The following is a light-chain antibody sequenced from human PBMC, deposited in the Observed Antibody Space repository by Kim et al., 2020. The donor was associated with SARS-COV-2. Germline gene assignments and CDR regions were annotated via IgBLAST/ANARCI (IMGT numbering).Light chain of an antibody. Sequence: ATINCKSSQNNLHSSNNRNFLAWYQQKPGQSPKLLIYGASTRDSGVPERFRGSGSGTDFTLTISSLQAEDVAVYYCHQYYATPPTFGGGTKVDIK. J-gene: IGKJ4*01. CDR2: GAS. CDR1: QNNLHSSNNRNF. V-gene: IGKV4-1*01. CDR3: HQYYATPPT.